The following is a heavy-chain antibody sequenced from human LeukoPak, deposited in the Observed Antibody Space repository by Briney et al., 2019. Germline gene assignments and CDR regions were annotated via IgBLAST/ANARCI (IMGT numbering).Heavy chain of an antibody. Sequence: GGSLRLSCAASGFTFSSFAMSWVRQAPGKGLEWVSAISDSGGSTYYADSVKVRFTISRDNSKNTLYLQMNSLRAEDTAVYYCAKPVTYYYDSSGYYYDYWGQGTLVTVSS. CDR2: ISDSGGST. CDR1: GFTFSSFA. D-gene: IGHD3-22*01. CDR3: AKPVTYYYDSSGYYYDY. J-gene: IGHJ4*02. V-gene: IGHV3-23*01.